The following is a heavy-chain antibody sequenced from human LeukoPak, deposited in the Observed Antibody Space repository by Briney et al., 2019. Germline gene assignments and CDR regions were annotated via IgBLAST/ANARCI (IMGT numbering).Heavy chain of an antibody. Sequence: PSETLSLTCAVYGGSFSGYYWSWIRQPPGKGLEWIGEINHSGSTNYNPSLKSRVTISVDTSKNQFSLKLSSVTAADTAVYYCASARMITFGGVIPDHWGQGTLVTVSS. J-gene: IGHJ4*02. CDR3: ASARMITFGGVIPDH. CDR1: GGSFSGYY. V-gene: IGHV4-34*01. CDR2: INHSGST. D-gene: IGHD3-16*02.